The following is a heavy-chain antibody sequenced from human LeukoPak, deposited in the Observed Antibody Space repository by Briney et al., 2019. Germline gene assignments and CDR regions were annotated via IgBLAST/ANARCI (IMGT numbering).Heavy chain of an antibody. V-gene: IGHV3-7*01. J-gene: IGHJ6*03. CDR2: INQEGTEK. D-gene: IGHD5-18*01. Sequence: PGGSLRLSCTVSGLTFRSFWMSWVRQAPGKGLEWVANINQEGTEKYFVDSVRGRFTISRDNAKNSLHLQMNTLTAEDTAVYYCARSEGWLVPYYYMDVWGKGTTVTVSS. CDR1: GLTFRSFW. CDR3: ARSEGWLVPYYYMDV.